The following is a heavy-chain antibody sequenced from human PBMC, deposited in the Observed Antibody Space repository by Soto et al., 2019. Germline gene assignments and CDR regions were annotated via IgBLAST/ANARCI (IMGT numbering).Heavy chain of an antibody. V-gene: IGHV1-46*01. CDR1: GYTFTSYY. Sequence: VASVKVSCKASGYTFTSYYMHWVRQAPGQGLEWMGIINPSGGSTSYAQKFQGRVTMTRDTSTSTVYMELSSLRSEDTAVYYCARENIVVVTAPGGFDYWGHGTLVTVSS. CDR3: ARENIVVVTAPGGFDY. D-gene: IGHD2-21*02. J-gene: IGHJ4*01. CDR2: INPSGGST.